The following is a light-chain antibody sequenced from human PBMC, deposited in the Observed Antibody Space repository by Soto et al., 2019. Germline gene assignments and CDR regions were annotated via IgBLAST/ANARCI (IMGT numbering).Light chain of an antibody. Sequence: EIASTQSPDTLSLSAGERATLSCWASHSVTTHLAWFQQRPGQTPRLLIYDASTRAPGIPARFSGRGSGADFTLTISSLEPEDFAVYYCQQRSESITFGQGTRLEI. V-gene: IGKV3-11*01. J-gene: IGKJ5*01. CDR1: HSVTTH. CDR3: QQRSESIT. CDR2: DAS.